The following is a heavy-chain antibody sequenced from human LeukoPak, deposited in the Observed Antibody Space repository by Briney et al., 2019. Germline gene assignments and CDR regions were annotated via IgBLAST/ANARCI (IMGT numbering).Heavy chain of an antibody. CDR3: ARDRMGYCSGGSCSIDY. J-gene: IGHJ4*02. D-gene: IGHD2-15*01. Sequence: GGSLRLSCAASGFTFSSYWMSWVRQAPGKGLEWVANIKQDGGEIYYVNSVKGRFTISRDNAKNSLYLQMNSLRAEDTAVYYCARDRMGYCSGGSCSIDYWGQGTLVTVSS. CDR2: IKQDGGEI. V-gene: IGHV3-7*01. CDR1: GFTFSSYW.